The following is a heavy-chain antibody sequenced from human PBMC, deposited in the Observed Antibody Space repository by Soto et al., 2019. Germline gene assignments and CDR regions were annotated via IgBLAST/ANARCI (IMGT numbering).Heavy chain of an antibody. CDR3: ARESEDLTSNFDY. V-gene: IGHV3-21*06. J-gene: IGHJ4*02. Sequence: GGSLRLSCAASGFTFTRYSMNWVRQAPGKGLEWVSSISSTTNYIYYGDSMKGRFTISRDNAKNSLYLEMNSLRAEDTAVYNCARESEDLTSNFDYWGQGTLVTVSS. CDR1: GFTFTRYS. CDR2: ISSTTNYI.